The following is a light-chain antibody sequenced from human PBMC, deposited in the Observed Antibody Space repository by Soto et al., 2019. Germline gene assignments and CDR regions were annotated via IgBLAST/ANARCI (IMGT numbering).Light chain of an antibody. CDR1: QSVSSN. CDR2: GAS. V-gene: IGKV3-15*01. CDR3: PQYNNWPRT. J-gene: IGKJ1*01. Sequence: ESVLTQSPGTLSLSPGERATLSCRASQSVSSNYLAWYQQKPGQAPRLLIYGASTRATGIPARFSGSXYGTELTLTISSLQSEDSEVYSCPQYNNWPRTFGKGTKVDIK.